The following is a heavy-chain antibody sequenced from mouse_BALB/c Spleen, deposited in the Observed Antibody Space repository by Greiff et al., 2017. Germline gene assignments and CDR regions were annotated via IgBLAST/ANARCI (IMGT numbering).Heavy chain of an antibody. Sequence: EVQVVESGGGLVKPGGSLKLSCAASGFTFSSYAMSWVRQTPEKRLEWVASISSGGSTYYPDSVKGRFTISRDNARNILYLQMSSLRSEDTAMYYCARLYYGSSYDAMDYWGQGTSVTVSS. CDR2: ISSGGST. V-gene: IGHV5-6-5*01. CDR3: ARLYYGSSYDAMDY. CDR1: GFTFSSYA. D-gene: IGHD1-1*01. J-gene: IGHJ4*01.